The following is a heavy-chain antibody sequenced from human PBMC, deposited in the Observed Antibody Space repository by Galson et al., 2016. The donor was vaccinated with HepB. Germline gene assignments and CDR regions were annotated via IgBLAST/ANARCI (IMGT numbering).Heavy chain of an antibody. CDR2: IRSDAYGGTT. D-gene: IGHD2-2*01. V-gene: IGHV3-49*03. CDR1: GFTFGDFA. Sequence: SLRLSCAASGFTFGDFAMNWFRQAPGKGLEWVGFIRSDAYGGTTEYAASVKGRFTISRDDSKSIAYLQVDSLKTEDTAVYYCTRVLLGYCSSHTCYLGYGLDVWGQGTTVTVSS. J-gene: IGHJ6*02. CDR3: TRVLLGYCSSHTCYLGYGLDV.